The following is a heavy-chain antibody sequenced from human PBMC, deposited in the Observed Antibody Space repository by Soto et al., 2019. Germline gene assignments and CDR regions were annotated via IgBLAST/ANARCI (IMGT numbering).Heavy chain of an antibody. CDR3: GRGPSPRAPAGGTPYYYAMDV. Sequence: GASVKVSCTASGYDFTAYDINWVRQASGQGLEWMGWMNPINGATGSARRFQGRVSMTRNTATATAYLELTSLRSDDSAVYFCGRGPSPRAPAGGTPYYYAMDVWGQGTTVTVSS. V-gene: IGHV1-8*02. J-gene: IGHJ6*02. CDR2: MNPINGAT. CDR1: GYDFTAYD. D-gene: IGHD2-2*01.